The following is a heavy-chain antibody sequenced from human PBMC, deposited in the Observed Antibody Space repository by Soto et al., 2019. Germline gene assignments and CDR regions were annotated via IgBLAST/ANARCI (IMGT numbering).Heavy chain of an antibody. Sequence: PGESLKISCKGSGYSFTSYWIGWVRQMPGKGLEWMGIIYPGDSDTRYSPSFQGQVTISADKSISTAYLQWSSLKASDTAMYYFARKPGGDFWSGYSGPRYFDYWGQETLVTVSS. CDR3: ARKPGGDFWSGYSGPRYFDY. J-gene: IGHJ4*02. CDR2: IYPGDSDT. D-gene: IGHD3-3*01. CDR1: GYSFTSYW. V-gene: IGHV5-51*01.